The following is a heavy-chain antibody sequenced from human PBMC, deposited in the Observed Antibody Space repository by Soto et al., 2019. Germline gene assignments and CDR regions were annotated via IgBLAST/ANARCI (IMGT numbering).Heavy chain of an antibody. CDR2: ISAYNGNT. Sequence: QVQLVQSGAEVKKPGASVKVSCKASGYTFTSYGISWVRQAPGQGLEWMGWISAYNGNTNYAQKLQGRVTVTTDTSTSTAYMELRSLRSDDTAVYYCARDMGSSGRPYYYYGMDVWGQGTTVTVSS. V-gene: IGHV1-18*01. J-gene: IGHJ6*02. D-gene: IGHD3-22*01. CDR3: ARDMGSSGRPYYYYGMDV. CDR1: GYTFTSYG.